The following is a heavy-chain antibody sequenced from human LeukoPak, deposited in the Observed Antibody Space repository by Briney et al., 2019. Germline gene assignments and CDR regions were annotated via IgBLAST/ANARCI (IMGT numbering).Heavy chain of an antibody. D-gene: IGHD6-13*01. V-gene: IGHV3-23*01. Sequence: GGSLRLSCAASGFTFTNYAMSWVRQAPGKGLEWVSAIVPSGGSTFYADSLKGRFTISRDNSKNTLYLQMNSLRAEDTAVYYCARDSGWFRFDYWGQGTLATVSS. CDR1: GFTFTNYA. CDR2: IVPSGGST. J-gene: IGHJ4*02. CDR3: ARDSGWFRFDY.